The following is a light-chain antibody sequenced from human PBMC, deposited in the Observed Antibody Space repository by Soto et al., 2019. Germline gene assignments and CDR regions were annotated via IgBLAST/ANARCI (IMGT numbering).Light chain of an antibody. CDR2: GAS. V-gene: IGKV3-15*01. J-gene: IGKJ1*01. CDR3: QQYNNWPPWT. Sequence: EIVMTQSQATLSVSPGERATLSCRASQSVSSNLAWYQQKPGQAPRLLIYGASTRATGIPARFSGSESGTEFTLTISSLQSEDFAVYYCQQYNNWPPWTFGQGTKVEIK. CDR1: QSVSSN.